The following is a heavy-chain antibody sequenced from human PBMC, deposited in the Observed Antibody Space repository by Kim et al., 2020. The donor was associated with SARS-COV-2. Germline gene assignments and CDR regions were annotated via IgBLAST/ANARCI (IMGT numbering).Heavy chain of an antibody. CDR2: ISYDGSSQ. D-gene: IGHD2-21*01. Sequence: GGSLRLSCAASRFTFSRYAMHWVRQGPGKGLEWLAVISYDGSSQYYAESLKGRFTISRDNSKNMLHLQLNSLRAEDTAVYYCARDLHYCSISGVCPYYYGLDVWGQGTTVTVTS. V-gene: IGHV3-30*04. CDR3: ARDLHYCSISGVCPYYYGLDV. CDR1: RFTFSRYA. J-gene: IGHJ6*02.